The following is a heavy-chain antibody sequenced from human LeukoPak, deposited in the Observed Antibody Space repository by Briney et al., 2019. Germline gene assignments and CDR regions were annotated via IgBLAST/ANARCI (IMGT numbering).Heavy chain of an antibody. CDR1: GSTFTSYG. D-gene: IGHD2-8*02. CDR3: SRARCTGGVCYPGGAFDI. J-gene: IGHJ3*02. Sequence: ASVKLSCNASGSTFTSYGISWKRQAPGQGLGRMGWISAYNGNTNYAQKLSGRVTMTTATSTSTDYLELRSMRSDDTAVYYCSRARCTGGVCYPGGAFDIWGQGTMVTVSS. CDR2: ISAYNGNT. V-gene: IGHV1-18*01.